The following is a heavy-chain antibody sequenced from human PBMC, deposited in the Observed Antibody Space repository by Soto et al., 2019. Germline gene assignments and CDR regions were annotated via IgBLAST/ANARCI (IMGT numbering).Heavy chain of an antibody. J-gene: IGHJ5*02. CDR2: ISAYNGNT. V-gene: IGHV1-18*04. CDR1: GYTFTSYG. D-gene: IGHD3-22*01. CDR3: ARTGNYYDSSAMNWFDP. Sequence: GASVKVSCKASGYTFTSYGISWVRQAPGQGLEWMGWISAYNGNTNYAQKLEGRVTMTTDTSTSTAYMELRSLRSDDTAGYYCARTGNYYDSSAMNWFDPWGQGTLVTVSS.